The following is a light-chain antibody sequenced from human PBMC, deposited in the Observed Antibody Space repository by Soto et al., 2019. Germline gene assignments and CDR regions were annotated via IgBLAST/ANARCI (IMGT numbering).Light chain of an antibody. V-gene: IGKV3-11*01. Sequence: EIVLTQSPATLSLSPGERATLSCSASQSVNIYLAWYQQKPGQAPRLLIYDASNRATGIPARFSGSGYGTDFTLTISSLEPEDFAVYYCQQRTNWPPVTFGQGTRLEIK. CDR1: QSVNIY. CDR2: DAS. CDR3: QQRTNWPPVT. J-gene: IGKJ5*01.